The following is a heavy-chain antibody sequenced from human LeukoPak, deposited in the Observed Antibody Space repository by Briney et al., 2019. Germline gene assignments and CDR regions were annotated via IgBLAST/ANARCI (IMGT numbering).Heavy chain of an antibody. CDR3: ANRLRYFDWLFRY. CDR2: ISGSGGST. D-gene: IGHD3-9*01. Sequence: GGSLRLSCAASGFTFSSYAMSWVRQAPGKGLEWVSAISGSGGSTYYADSVKGRFTISRDNSKNTLYLQMNSLRAEDTAVYYCANRLRYFDWLFRYWGQGTLVTVSS. J-gene: IGHJ4*02. V-gene: IGHV3-23*01. CDR1: GFTFSSYA.